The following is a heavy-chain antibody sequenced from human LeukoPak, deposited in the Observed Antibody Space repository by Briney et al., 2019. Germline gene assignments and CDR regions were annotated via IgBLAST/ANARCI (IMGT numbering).Heavy chain of an antibody. D-gene: IGHD5-12*01. J-gene: IGHJ4*02. CDR3: ATDLSGRHDY. CDR2: IDTEGNTI. CDR1: GFTFSSYW. V-gene: IGHV3-74*01. Sequence: GGSLRLSCAASGFTFSSYWMSWVRQTPGKGLVWVSRIDTEGNTINYADSVKGRFTISRDNAGDTLYLQMNSLRAEDTGVYYCATDLSGRHDYWGQGTLVTVSS.